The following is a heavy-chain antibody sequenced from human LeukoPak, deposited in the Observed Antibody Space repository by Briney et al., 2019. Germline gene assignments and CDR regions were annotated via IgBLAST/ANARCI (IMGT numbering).Heavy chain of an antibody. CDR1: GFTFRSYS. D-gene: IGHD3-10*02. V-gene: IGHV3-48*04. CDR3: AELGITMIGGV. CDR2: ISSSGSTI. Sequence: PGGSLRLSCAASGFTFRSYSMNWVRQAPGKGPEWVSYISSSGSTIYYADSVKGRFTISRDNAKNSLYLQMNSLRAEDTAVYYCAELGITMIGGVWGKGTTVTISS. J-gene: IGHJ6*04.